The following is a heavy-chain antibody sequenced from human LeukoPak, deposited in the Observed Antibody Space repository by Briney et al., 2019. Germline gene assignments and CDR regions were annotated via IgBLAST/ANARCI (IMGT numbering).Heavy chain of an antibody. CDR1: GFTFSSYA. V-gene: IGHV3-23*01. D-gene: IGHD1-26*01. J-gene: IGHJ5*02. CDR3: ARSLVVGATYPYH. Sequence: GGSLRLSCAASGFTFSSYAMSWVRQAPGKGLEWVSGISIRGGSTFYADSVKGRFSISRDNSKNTLYLQMNNLRAEDTAVYYCARSLVVGATYPYHWGQGTLVTVSS. CDR2: ISIRGGST.